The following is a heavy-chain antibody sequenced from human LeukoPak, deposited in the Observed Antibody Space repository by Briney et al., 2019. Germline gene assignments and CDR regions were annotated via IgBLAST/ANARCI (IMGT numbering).Heavy chain of an antibody. Sequence: PGGSLRLSCAASGFAFNNYAMTWVRQAPGKGLEWVSNINANGGQRHYADSVKGRFTISRDNSKSTLFLQMDSLRAEDTAVYYCAKTQSKVGATDYFDYWCQCILVTVSS. D-gene: IGHD1-26*01. CDR1: GFAFNNYA. CDR2: INANGGQR. CDR3: AKTQSKVGATDYFDY. V-gene: IGHV3-23*01. J-gene: IGHJ4*02.